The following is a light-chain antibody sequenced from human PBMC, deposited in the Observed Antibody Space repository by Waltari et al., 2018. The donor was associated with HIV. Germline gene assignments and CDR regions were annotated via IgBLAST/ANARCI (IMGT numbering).Light chain of an antibody. CDR3: AAWDASLGGVV. CDR1: SSNIGSHT. J-gene: IGLJ2*01. V-gene: IGLV1-44*01. CDR2: NNN. Sequence: QSVLTQPPSASGTPGQRVTIFCSGISSNIGSHTLNWYQHLPGTAPKLLIYNNNQRPSGVPERFSGSKSGTSASLAISGLRSEDEADYYCAAWDASLGGVVFGGGTTLTVL.